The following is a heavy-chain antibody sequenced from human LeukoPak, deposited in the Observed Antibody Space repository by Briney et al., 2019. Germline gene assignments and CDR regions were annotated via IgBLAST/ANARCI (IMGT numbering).Heavy chain of an antibody. CDR1: GGTFSSYA. CDR2: IIPIFGTA. V-gene: IGHV1-69*13. J-gene: IGHJ4*02. CDR3: ATRMTTVTTTGWD. D-gene: IGHD4-17*01. Sequence: EASVKVSCKASGGTFSSYAISWVRQAPGQGLEWMGGIIPIFGTANYAQKFQGRVTITADESTSTAYMELSSLRSEDTAVHYCATRMTTVTTTGWDWGQGTPVTVSS.